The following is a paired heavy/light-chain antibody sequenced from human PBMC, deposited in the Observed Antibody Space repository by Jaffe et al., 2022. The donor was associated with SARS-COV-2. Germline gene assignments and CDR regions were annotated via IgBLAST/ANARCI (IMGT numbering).Heavy chain of an antibody. Sequence: QLVESGGGLVKPGGSLGLSCEVSGFTFDTYTMNWARQAPGKGLEWVSSISRDSRGTAYADSVKGRFAISRDNAKGSLYLQMNSLRADDTAVYYCLRGDTRDLWGQGTLVTVSS. CDR2: ISRDSRGT. CDR1: GFTFDTYT. J-gene: IGHJ4*02. D-gene: IGHD2-15*01. CDR3: LRGDTRDL. V-gene: IGHV3-21*02.
Light chain of an antibody. CDR1: SSNIGDHY. J-gene: IGLJ3*02. CDR2: ETT. CDR3: GAWDNSLTGWV. Sequence: QSVLTQPPSVSAAPGQKVTISCSGRSSNIGDHYVSWYQQLPGTAPKLLIYETTKRPSGIPDRFSGSKSGTSATLDITGLQTGDEADYYCGAWDNSLTGWVFGGGTKLTVL. V-gene: IGLV1-51*02.